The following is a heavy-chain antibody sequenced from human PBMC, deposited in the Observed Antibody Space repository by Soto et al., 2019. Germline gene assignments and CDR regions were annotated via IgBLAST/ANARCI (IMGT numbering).Heavy chain of an antibody. D-gene: IGHD3-3*01. V-gene: IGHV2-5*02. Sequence: ITWNESGPTVVRPTETLTLTCRFSGFSLTTSGVGVGWIRQSPGKAPEWLALIYWDDDKRYSASLKSRLTITKDTSKNQVVLTVSDLDPTDTATYYCAHRVLRTVFGLVTTTAIYFDFWGQGTPVAVSS. CDR1: GFSLTTSGVG. J-gene: IGHJ4*02. CDR2: IYWDDDK. CDR3: AHRVLRTVFGLVTTTAIYFDF.